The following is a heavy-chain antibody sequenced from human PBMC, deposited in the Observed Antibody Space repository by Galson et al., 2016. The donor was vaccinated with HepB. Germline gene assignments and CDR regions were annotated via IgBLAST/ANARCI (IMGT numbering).Heavy chain of an antibody. CDR1: GFTFSTHA. CDR2: IWYDESYI. Sequence: SLRLSCAASGFTFSTHAMHWVRQAPGRGLEWVAVIWYDESYIDYADSVKGRFTISRDNPQNTLYLQMNSLRVEDAALYYCARDPAAYYFGSGTFDSWGQGTLVTVSS. J-gene: IGHJ4*02. CDR3: ARDPAAYYFGSGTFDS. V-gene: IGHV3-33*01. D-gene: IGHD3-10*01.